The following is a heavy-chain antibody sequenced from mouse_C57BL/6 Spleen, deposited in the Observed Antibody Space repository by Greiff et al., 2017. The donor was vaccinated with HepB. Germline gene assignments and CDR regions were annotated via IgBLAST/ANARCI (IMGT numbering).Heavy chain of an antibody. V-gene: IGHV1-5*01. Sequence: VQLKQSGTVLARPGASVKMSCKTSGYTFTSYWMHWVKQRPGQGLEWIGAIYPGNSDTSYNQKFKAKAKLTAVTSASTAYMELSSLTNEDSAVYYCTRGRYDGYYEAMDYWGQGTSVTVSS. CDR3: TRGRYDGYYEAMDY. D-gene: IGHD2-3*01. CDR2: IYPGNSDT. J-gene: IGHJ4*01. CDR1: GYTFTSYW.